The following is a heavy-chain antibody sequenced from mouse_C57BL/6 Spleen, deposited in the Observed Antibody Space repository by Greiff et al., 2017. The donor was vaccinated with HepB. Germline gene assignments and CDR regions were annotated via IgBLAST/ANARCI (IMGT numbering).Heavy chain of an antibody. D-gene: IGHD2-4*01. J-gene: IGHJ4*01. CDR1: GYTFTDYN. Sequence: EVQLQQSGAELVKPGASVKMSCKASGYTFTDYNMHWVKQSHGKSLEWIGYINPNNGGTSYNQKFKGKATLTVNKSSSTAYMELRSLTSEDSAVYYCARLYYDYDEDAMDYWGQGTSVTVSS. CDR2: INPNNGGT. V-gene: IGHV1-22*01. CDR3: ARLYYDYDEDAMDY.